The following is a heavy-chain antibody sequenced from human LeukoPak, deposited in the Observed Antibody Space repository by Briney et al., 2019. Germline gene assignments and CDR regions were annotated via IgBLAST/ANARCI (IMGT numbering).Heavy chain of an antibody. CDR3: ARARSTEGFDP. V-gene: IGHV4-61*02. J-gene: IGHJ5*02. Sequence: SETLSLTCTVSGGSISSGSHYWSWIRQPAGKGLEWIGRMYISGSNKYNPSLKSRVTISVDTSKNQFSLNLSSVTAADTAVYYCARARSTEGFDPWGQGTLSPSPQ. CDR2: MYISGSN. CDR1: GGSISSGSHY.